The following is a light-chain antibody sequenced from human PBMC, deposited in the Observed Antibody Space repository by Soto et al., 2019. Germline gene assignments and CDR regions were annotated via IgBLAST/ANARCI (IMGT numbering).Light chain of an antibody. Sequence: IPLTQSPSSLSASVGDRVTIACRASESISDYLNWYQHKPGEAPKVLVYSASTLRGGVPSRFSGTGSGTEFTLTISSLQPEDVATYYFQQTFSNLLSFGGGTKVEIK. V-gene: IGKV1-39*01. CDR2: SAS. CDR1: ESISDY. J-gene: IGKJ4*01. CDR3: QQTFSNLLS.